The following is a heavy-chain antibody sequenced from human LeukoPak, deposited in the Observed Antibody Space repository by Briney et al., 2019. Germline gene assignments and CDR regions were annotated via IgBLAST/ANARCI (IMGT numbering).Heavy chain of an antibody. D-gene: IGHD4-17*01. CDR2: IYYSGST. CDR1: GGSFSGYY. Sequence: SETLSPTCAVYGGSFSGYYWSWIRQPPGKGLEWIGYIYYSGSTNYNPSLKSRVTISVDTSKNQFSLKLSSVTAADTAVYYCARSGGDYVRSYYYYYYMDVWGKGTTVTVSS. V-gene: IGHV4-59*01. CDR3: ARSGGDYVRSYYYYYYMDV. J-gene: IGHJ6*03.